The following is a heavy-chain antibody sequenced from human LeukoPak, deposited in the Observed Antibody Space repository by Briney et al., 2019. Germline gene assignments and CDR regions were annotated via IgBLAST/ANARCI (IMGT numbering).Heavy chain of an antibody. D-gene: IGHD1-26*01. Sequence: ASVKVSCKASGYTFTSYGISWVRQAPGQGLEWMGWISAYNGNTNYAQKLQGRVTMTTDTSTSTAYMELRSLRSDDTAVYYCAREMGYSGSYHTLDYWGQGTLVTVSS. CDR2: ISAYNGNT. J-gene: IGHJ4*02. V-gene: IGHV1-18*01. CDR1: GYTFTSYG. CDR3: AREMGYSGSYHTLDY.